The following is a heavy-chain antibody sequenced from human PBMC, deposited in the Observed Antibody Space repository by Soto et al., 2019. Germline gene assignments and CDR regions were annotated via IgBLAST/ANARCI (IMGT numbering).Heavy chain of an antibody. Sequence: EVQLVESGGGLVQPGGSLRLSCAASGFTFSSYSLNWVRQAPGKVLERVSYISSSSSTIYYADSLKGRFTISRDNPKNALYLQMNSLRAEDTAVYYCARGGGNYYYGMDVWGQGTTVTVSS. V-gene: IGHV3-48*01. CDR2: ISSSSSTI. CDR3: ARGGGNYYYGMDV. J-gene: IGHJ6*02. CDR1: GFTFSSYS.